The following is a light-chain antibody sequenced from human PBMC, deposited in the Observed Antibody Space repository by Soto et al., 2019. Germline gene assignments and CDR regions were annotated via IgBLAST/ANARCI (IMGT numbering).Light chain of an antibody. V-gene: IGLV2-8*01. CDR3: CSYALL. J-gene: IGLJ1*01. Sequence: QSVLTQPPSASGSPGQSVTISCTGTSSDVGGYNYVSWYQQHPGKAPKLMISEVTKRPSGVPDRFSGSKSGNTASLTVSGLQAEDEADYYCCSYALLFGTGTKVTVL. CDR2: EVT. CDR1: SSDVGGYNY.